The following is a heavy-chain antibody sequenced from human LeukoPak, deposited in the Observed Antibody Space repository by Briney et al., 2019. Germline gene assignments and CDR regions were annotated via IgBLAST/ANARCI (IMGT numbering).Heavy chain of an antibody. CDR1: GFTVSSNY. Sequence: GGSLRPSCAASGFTVSSNYMSWVRQAPGKGLEWVSVIYSGGSTYYADSVKGRFTISRDNSKNTLYLQMNSLRAEDTAVYYCARAPAMVPSDFDYWGQGTLVTVSS. CDR2: IYSGGST. J-gene: IGHJ4*02. V-gene: IGHV3-53*01. CDR3: ARAPAMVPSDFDY. D-gene: IGHD5-18*01.